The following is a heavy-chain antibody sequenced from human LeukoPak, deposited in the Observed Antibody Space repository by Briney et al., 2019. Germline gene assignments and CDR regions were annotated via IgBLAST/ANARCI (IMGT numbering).Heavy chain of an antibody. CDR3: AKDWSPRWLVLRDDSEYFHH. CDR1: GFTFSSYA. V-gene: IGHV3-30-3*01. J-gene: IGHJ1*01. Sequence: PGRSLRLSCAASGFTFSSYAMPWVRQAPGKGLEWVAVISYDGSNKYYADSVKGRFTISRDNSKSTVYLQMSSLRVEDTAVYTCAKDWSPRWLVLRDDSEYFHHWGQGTLVTVSS. CDR2: ISYDGSNK. D-gene: IGHD6-19*01.